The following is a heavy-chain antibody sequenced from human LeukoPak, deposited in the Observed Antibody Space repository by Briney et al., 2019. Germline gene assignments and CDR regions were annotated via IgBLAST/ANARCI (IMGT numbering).Heavy chain of an antibody. Sequence: PGGSLRLSCAASGLTLSTYGMHWVRQAPGKGLEWVSYITSGGDSIYYAKSVKGRFTISRDNAKNSVYLQMNSLRAEDTAVYYCARAGVDQMRYWGQGTLVTVSS. CDR2: ITSGGDSI. D-gene: IGHD1-14*01. CDR1: GLTLSTYG. CDR3: ARAGVDQMRY. V-gene: IGHV3-48*04. J-gene: IGHJ4*02.